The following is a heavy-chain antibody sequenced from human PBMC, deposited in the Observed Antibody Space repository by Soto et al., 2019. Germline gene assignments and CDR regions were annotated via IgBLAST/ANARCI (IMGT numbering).Heavy chain of an antibody. CDR2: ISGSGGTT. D-gene: IGHD5-12*01. J-gene: IGHJ4*02. CDR1: GFTFSSYA. CDR3: AKDYGYNFFFDY. Sequence: GGSLRLSCAASGFTFSSYAMTWVRQAPGKGLECVSAISGSGGTTYYPDSVKGRFTISRDKSKNTLYLQMNSLRAEDTAVYYCAKDYGYNFFFDYWGQGTLVTVSS. V-gene: IGHV3-23*01.